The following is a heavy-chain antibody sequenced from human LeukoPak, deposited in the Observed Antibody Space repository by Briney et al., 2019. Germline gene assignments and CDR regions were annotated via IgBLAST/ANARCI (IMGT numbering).Heavy chain of an antibody. CDR2: INHSGST. Sequence: KPSETLSLTCAVYGGSFSGFYWTWIRQPPGKGLEWIGEINHSGSTNYNPSLKSRVTISVDTSKNQFSLKLSSVTAADTAVYYCARDKVRLGVIKGRQYYFDYWGQGTLVTVSS. CDR1: GGSFSGFY. V-gene: IGHV4-34*01. D-gene: IGHD3-10*01. J-gene: IGHJ4*02. CDR3: ARDKVRLGVIKGRQYYFDY.